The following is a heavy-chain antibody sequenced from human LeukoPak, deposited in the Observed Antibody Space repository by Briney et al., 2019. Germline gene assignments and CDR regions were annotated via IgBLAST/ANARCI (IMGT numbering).Heavy chain of an antibody. D-gene: IGHD6-19*01. V-gene: IGHV4-39*07. CDR1: GVSISSSSYY. Sequence: KTSETLSLTCTVSGVSISSSSYYWGWLRQPPGKGLEWIGSIYYSGSTYYNPSLKSRVTISVDTSKNQFSLKLSSVTAADTAVYYCARDSIRSGMDWGQGTLVTVSS. CDR2: IYYSGST. CDR3: ARDSIRSGMD. J-gene: IGHJ4*02.